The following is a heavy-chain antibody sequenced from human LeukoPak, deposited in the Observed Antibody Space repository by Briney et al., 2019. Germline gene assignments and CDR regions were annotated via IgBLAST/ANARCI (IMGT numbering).Heavy chain of an antibody. Sequence: GGSLRLSCAASGFTFSSYSMNWVRQAPGKGLEWVSSISSSSSYIYYADSVKGRFTISRDNAKNSLYLQMNSLRAEDTAMYYCARDRTRGYSGYDIWGQGTLVTVSS. CDR1: GFTFSSYS. CDR3: ARDRTRGYSGYDI. CDR2: ISSSSSYI. D-gene: IGHD5-12*01. J-gene: IGHJ4*02. V-gene: IGHV3-21*01.